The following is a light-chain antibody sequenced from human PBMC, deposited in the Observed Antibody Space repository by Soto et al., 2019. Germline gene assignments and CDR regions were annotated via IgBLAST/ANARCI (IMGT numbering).Light chain of an antibody. V-gene: IGLV2-14*01. CDR2: DVS. Sequence: QSALTQPAPVSGSPGQSITISCTGNSSDVGGYNYVSWYQQHPGKAPKLMIYDVSNRPSGVSNRFSGSKSGNTASLTISGRQAEDEADYYCSSYTSSSLYVFGTGTKVTVL. CDR1: SSDVGGYNY. J-gene: IGLJ1*01. CDR3: SSYTSSSLYV.